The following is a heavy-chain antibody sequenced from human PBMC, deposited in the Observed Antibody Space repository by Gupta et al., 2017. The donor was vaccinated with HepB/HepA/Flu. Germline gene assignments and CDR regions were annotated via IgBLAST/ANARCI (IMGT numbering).Heavy chain of an antibody. Sequence: QLQLQESGPGLVKPSATLSLTCTVSGGSISSSSYYWGWIRQPPGKGLEWSGSIYYSGSTYYNPSLKSRVTISVDTSKNQFALKLSSVTAADTAVYYCARHRSRDTPYSTMIVEIFDYWGQGTLVTVAS. CDR3: ARHRSRDTPYSTMIVEIFDY. CDR1: GGSISSSSYY. D-gene: IGHD3-22*01. J-gene: IGHJ4*02. CDR2: IYYSGST. V-gene: IGHV4-39*01.